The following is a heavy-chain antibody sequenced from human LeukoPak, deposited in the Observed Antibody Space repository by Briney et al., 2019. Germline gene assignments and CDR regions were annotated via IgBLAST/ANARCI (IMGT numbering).Heavy chain of an antibody. D-gene: IGHD1-1*01. CDR2: IGTASDT. J-gene: IGHJ6*03. CDR1: GFTLSSFD. V-gene: IGHV3-13*01. Sequence: QSGGSPRLSCAASGFTLSSFDMRWVRQHTGQGLEWVSTIGTASDTYYPGSVEGRFTLSRDNAKNSLYLQMNSLTAGDTAVYYCARGPPRGKYYYMDVWGKGTTVTVSS. CDR3: ARGPPRGKYYYMDV.